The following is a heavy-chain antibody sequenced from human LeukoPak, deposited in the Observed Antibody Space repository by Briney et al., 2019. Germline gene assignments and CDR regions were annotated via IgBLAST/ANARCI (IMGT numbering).Heavy chain of an antibody. J-gene: IGHJ4*02. CDR2: IRSNAYGGTT. CDR3: VCQDHYDTLENFDC. Sequence: GGSLRLSCTASGFTLNNGDITWVRQAPGKGPEWLGFIRSNAYGGTTFYAASVQGKFTISRDDSQGIAHLQMNSVSSEDTAVYYCVCQDHYDTLENFDCWGQGTLVTVSS. D-gene: IGHD3-22*01. CDR1: GFTLNNGD. V-gene: IGHV3-49*04.